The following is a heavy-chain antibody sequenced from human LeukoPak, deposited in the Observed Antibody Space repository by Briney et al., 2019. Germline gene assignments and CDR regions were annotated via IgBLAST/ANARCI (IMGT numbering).Heavy chain of an antibody. CDR2: IYYSGST. Sequence: LETLSLTCTVSGGSISNYYWSWIRQPPGKGLEWIGYIYYSGSTNYNPSLKSRVTISVDTSKNQFSLKLSSVTAADTAVYYCARVVSVVVPAAISQYYFDYWGQGTLVTVSS. J-gene: IGHJ4*02. V-gene: IGHV4-59*01. CDR1: GGSISNYY. D-gene: IGHD2-2*01. CDR3: ARVVSVVVPAAISQYYFDY.